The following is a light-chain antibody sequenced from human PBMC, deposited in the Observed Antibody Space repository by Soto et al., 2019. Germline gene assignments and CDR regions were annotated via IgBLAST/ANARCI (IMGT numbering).Light chain of an antibody. J-gene: IGKJ3*01. CDR2: DSS. Sequence: EIVLTQSPGTLSLSPGERATFSCRASQSVSSRFLAWYQQKPGQAPRLLIYDSSSRATGIPDRFSGSGSGTDFTLTISRLEPEDFAVYYCHYYSDSPPFPFGPGTKVDIK. V-gene: IGKV3-20*01. CDR3: HYYSDSPPFP. CDR1: QSVSSRF.